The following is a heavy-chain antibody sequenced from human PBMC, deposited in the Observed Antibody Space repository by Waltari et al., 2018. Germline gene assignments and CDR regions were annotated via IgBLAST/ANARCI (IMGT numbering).Heavy chain of an antibody. CDR3: ARGGDYYGSGSYYSPFDY. D-gene: IGHD3-10*01. Sequence: QVQLVQSGAEVKKPGSSVKVSCKASGGTFSSYAISWVRQAPGQGLEWMGGIIPIFGTANYAQKFQGRVMITTDESTSTAYMELSSLRSEDTAVYYCARGGDYYGSGSYYSPFDYWGQGTLVTVSS. V-gene: IGHV1-69*05. J-gene: IGHJ4*02. CDR1: GGTFSSYA. CDR2: IIPIFGTA.